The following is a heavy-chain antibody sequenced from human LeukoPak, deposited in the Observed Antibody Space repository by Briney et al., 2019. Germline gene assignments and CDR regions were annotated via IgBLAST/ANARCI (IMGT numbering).Heavy chain of an antibody. CDR2: LFYNGST. D-gene: IGHD1-26*01. Sequence: SETLSLTCTVSGGSVSRSTYFWSWIRQPPGKALEWIGNLFYNGSTNYNPPLKSRVTISVDTSKNQFSLKLSSVTAADTAVYYCARDRGGSYYGVFDYWGQGTLVTVSS. J-gene: IGHJ4*02. CDR1: GGSVSRSTYF. CDR3: ARDRGGSYYGVFDY. V-gene: IGHV4-61*01.